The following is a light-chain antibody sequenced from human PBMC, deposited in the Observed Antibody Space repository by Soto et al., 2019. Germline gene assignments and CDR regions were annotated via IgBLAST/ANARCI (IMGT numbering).Light chain of an antibody. CDR2: WAS. CDR3: QQYYNTPAYT. J-gene: IGKJ2*01. V-gene: IGKV4-1*01. CDR1: QSLLYIFNNKNY. Sequence: DIVMTQSPDSLAVSLGERATINCKSSQSLLYIFNNKNYLAWYQQKPGQPPKLLIYWASTRESGVPDRFSGSGSGTDFTVTISSLQAGDVSIYYCQQYYNTPAYTFGQVTKLEIK.